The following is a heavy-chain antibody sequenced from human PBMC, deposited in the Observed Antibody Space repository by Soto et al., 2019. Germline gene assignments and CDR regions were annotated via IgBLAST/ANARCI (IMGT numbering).Heavy chain of an antibody. V-gene: IGHV4-34*01. CDR3: ARPMKLWFPKNWFDP. D-gene: IGHD5-18*01. J-gene: IGHJ5*02. CDR1: GGSFSGYY. Sequence: LSLTCAVYGGSFSGYYWSWIRQPPGKGLEWIGEINHSGSTNYNPSLKSRVTISVDTSKNQFSLKLSSVTAADTAVYYCARPMKLWFPKNWFDPWGQGTLVTVSS. CDR2: INHSGST.